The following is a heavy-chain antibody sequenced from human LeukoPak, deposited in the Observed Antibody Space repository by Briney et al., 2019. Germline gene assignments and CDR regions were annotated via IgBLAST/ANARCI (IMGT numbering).Heavy chain of an antibody. CDR3: ARGLAAEGSPDD. J-gene: IGHJ6*02. D-gene: IGHD6-25*01. CDR1: GFSFSTYD. CDR2: IGTTGDT. Sequence: GGSLTLSCAASGFSFSTYDVHWVRQGTGKGLEWVSGIGTTGDTYYPGSVKGRFTISRENAKNSLYLQMNSLRAEDTAVYYCARGLAAEGSPDDWGRRSSVTVSS. V-gene: IGHV3-13*04.